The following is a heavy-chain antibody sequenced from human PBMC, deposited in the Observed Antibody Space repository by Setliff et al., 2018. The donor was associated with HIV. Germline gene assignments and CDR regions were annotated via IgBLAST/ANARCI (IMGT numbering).Heavy chain of an antibody. CDR3: ARDGLLEAGIRFDY. CDR1: GGTFSSYA. J-gene: IGHJ4*02. D-gene: IGHD6-19*01. Sequence: SVKVSCKASGGTFSSYAISWVRQAPGQGLEWMGIINPSDNRTYYAQKFQGRVTMTADESSTTAYMELSSLRSDDTAVYYCARDGLLEAGIRFDYWGQGTLVTVSS. V-gene: IGHV1-69*11. CDR2: INPSDNRT.